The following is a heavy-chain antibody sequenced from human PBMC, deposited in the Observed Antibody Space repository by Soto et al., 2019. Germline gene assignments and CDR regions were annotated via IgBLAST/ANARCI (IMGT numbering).Heavy chain of an antibody. J-gene: IGHJ4*02. D-gene: IGHD2-21*02. Sequence: QVQLVESGGGVVQPGRSLRLSCAASGFTFSRYGMQWVRQAPGKGLEWVAVIWYDGSNKYYADSVKGRFTISSDNSKNTLYLQMNSLGVEDTAVDYGPRGTLRGDYGADYWGQGTLVTVSS. CDR2: IWYDGSNK. V-gene: IGHV3-33*01. CDR3: PRGTLRGDYGADY. CDR1: GFTFSRYG.